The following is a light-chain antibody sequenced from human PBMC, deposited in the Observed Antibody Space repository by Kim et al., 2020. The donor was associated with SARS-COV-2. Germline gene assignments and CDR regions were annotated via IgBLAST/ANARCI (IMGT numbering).Light chain of an antibody. J-gene: IGKJ5*01. CDR1: QSVSSN. Sequence: EIVMTQSPATLSVSPGERATLSCRASQSVSSNLAWYQQKPGHAPRLLIYGASTRATGIPARFSGSGSGTEFTLTISSLQSEDFAVYYCQQYNNWPPGTFGQGTRLEI. V-gene: IGKV3-15*01. CDR3: QQYNNWPPGT. CDR2: GAS.